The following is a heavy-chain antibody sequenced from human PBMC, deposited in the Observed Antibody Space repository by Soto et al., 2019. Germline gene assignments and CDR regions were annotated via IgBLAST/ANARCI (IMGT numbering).Heavy chain of an antibody. CDR3: ARGVGSGSYYNQYNWFDP. Sequence: QVQLVQSGAEVKKPGSSVKVSCKASGGTFSSYTISWVRQAPGQGLEWMGRIIPILGIANYAQKFQGRVTITADKSTSTAYMELSSLRSEDTAVYYCARGVGSGSYYNQYNWFDPWGQGTLVTVSS. CDR2: IIPILGIA. V-gene: IGHV1-69*02. D-gene: IGHD3-10*01. J-gene: IGHJ5*02. CDR1: GGTFSSYT.